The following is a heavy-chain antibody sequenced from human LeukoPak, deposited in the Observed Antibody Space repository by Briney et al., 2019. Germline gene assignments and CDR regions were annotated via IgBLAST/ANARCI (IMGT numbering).Heavy chain of an antibody. Sequence: SETLSLTCTVSGGSISSYYWSWIRQPPGKALEWIGYIFYSGSTNYNPSLKSRVSMSVDTSKNQFSLRLSSVTAADTAMYYCARDRRIAVAVTPFDYWGQGTLVTVSS. CDR2: IFYSGST. CDR1: GGSISSYY. V-gene: IGHV4-59*12. J-gene: IGHJ4*02. D-gene: IGHD6-13*01. CDR3: ARDRRIAVAVTPFDY.